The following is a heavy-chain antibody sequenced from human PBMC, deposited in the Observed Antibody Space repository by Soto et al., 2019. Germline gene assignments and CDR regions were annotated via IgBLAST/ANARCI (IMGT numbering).Heavy chain of an antibody. Sequence: QVQLQESGPGLVKPSQTLSLTCTVSGGSISSGGYYWSWIRQHPGKGLEWIGYIYYSGSTYYNPSLKSRVTRSVDPSKNQFSRKLRSVPAADTAVYYCASSSQSTVTTFDHWGQGTLVTVSS. V-gene: IGHV4-31*03. CDR3: ASSSQSTVTTFDH. CDR2: IYYSGST. CDR1: GGSISSGGYY. J-gene: IGHJ5*02. D-gene: IGHD4-17*01.